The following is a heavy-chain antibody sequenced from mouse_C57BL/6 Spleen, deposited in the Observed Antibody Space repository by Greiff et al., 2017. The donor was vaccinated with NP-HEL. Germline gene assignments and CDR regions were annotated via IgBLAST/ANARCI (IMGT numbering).Heavy chain of an antibody. V-gene: IGHV1-85*01. J-gene: IGHJ2*01. D-gene: IGHD1-1*01. Sequence: QVQLQQSGPELVKPGASVKLSCKASGYTFTSYDINWVKQRPGPGLEWIGWIYPRDGSTKYNEKFTGKATVTVDTSSSTAYMELHSLTSEDSAVYFCARSDTTVVAPYYFDYWGQGTTLTVSS. CDR2: IYPRDGST. CDR1: GYTFTSYD. CDR3: ARSDTTVVAPYYFDY.